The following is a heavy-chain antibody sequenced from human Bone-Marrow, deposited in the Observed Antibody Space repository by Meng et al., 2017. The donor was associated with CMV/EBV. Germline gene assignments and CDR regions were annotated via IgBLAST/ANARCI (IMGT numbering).Heavy chain of an antibody. CDR1: GFTVSTNY. V-gene: IGHV3-66*02. J-gene: IGHJ6*02. CDR2: IYSGGTT. D-gene: IGHD4-11*01. Sequence: GESLKISCEASGFTVSTNYMSWVRQAPGKGLEWVSVIYSGGTTYYADSVKGRFTISRDNSKNTLYFQMNNLRPEDTAVYYCARDRRTTVTTIFYYYYGMDVWGQGTTVTVSS. CDR3: ARDRRTTVTTIFYYYYGMDV.